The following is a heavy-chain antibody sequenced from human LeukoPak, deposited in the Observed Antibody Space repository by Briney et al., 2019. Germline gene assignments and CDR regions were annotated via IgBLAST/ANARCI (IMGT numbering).Heavy chain of an antibody. CDR2: INGDGTST. CDR1: GFTFSNHW. CDR3: ARTGSGGDLDI. Sequence: GGSLRLSCAASGFTFSNHWLHWVRQAPGKGLVWVSRINGDGTSTIYADSVKGRFTISRDNAESTVYLQMNSLRAEDTAVHYCARTGSGGDLDIWGQGTMVTVSS. J-gene: IGHJ3*02. V-gene: IGHV3-74*01. D-gene: IGHD2-15*01.